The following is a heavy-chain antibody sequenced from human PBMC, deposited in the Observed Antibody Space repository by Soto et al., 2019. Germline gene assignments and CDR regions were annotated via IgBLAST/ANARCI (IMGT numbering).Heavy chain of an antibody. V-gene: IGHV1-69*13. CDR2: IIPIFGTA. Sequence: ASVKVSCKASGGTFSSYAISWVRQAPGQGLEWMGGIIPIFGTANYAQKFQGRVTITADESTSTAYMELSSLRSEDTAVYYCARELAYYYDSSGSGDAFDIWGQGTMVTVS. CDR1: GGTFSSYA. CDR3: ARELAYYYDSSGSGDAFDI. J-gene: IGHJ3*02. D-gene: IGHD3-22*01.